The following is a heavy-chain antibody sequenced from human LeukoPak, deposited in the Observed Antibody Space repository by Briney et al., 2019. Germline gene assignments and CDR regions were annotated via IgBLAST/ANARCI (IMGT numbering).Heavy chain of an antibody. D-gene: IGHD6-13*01. Sequence: PSETLSLTCTVSGGSISSGDYYWSWIRQPPGKGLEGIGYIYYSGSTYYDPSLKSRVTISVDTSKNQFSLKLSSVTAADTAVYYCARETTQYSSSWYAYYYGMDVWGQGTTVTVSS. J-gene: IGHJ6*02. CDR1: GGSISSGDYY. V-gene: IGHV4-30-4*01. CDR3: ARETTQYSSSWYAYYYGMDV. CDR2: IYYSGST.